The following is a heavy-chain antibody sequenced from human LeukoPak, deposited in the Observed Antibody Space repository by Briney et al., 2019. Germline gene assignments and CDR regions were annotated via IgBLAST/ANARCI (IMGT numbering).Heavy chain of an antibody. J-gene: IGHJ4*02. D-gene: IGHD5-12*01. CDR3: ARDMRATLDY. Sequence: PGGSLRLSCAASGFTVSSNFMSWVRQAPGKGLEWVSVIYSGGSTYYADSVKGRFTISRDNSKNTLYLQMNSLRAEDTAVYYCARDMRATLDYWGQGTLVTVSS. CDR2: IYSGGST. V-gene: IGHV3-53*01. CDR1: GFTVSSNF.